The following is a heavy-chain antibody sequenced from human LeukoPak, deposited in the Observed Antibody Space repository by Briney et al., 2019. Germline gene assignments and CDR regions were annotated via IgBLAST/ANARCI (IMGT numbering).Heavy chain of an antibody. V-gene: IGHV3-30*18. CDR2: ISYDGSNK. CDR3: AKDLSPRQWLDAFDI. Sequence: PGRSLRLSCAASGFTFSSYGMHWVRQAPGKGLEWVAVISYDGSNKYYADSVKGRFTISRDNSKNTLYLQMNSLRAEDTAVYYCAKDLSPRQWLDAFDIWGQGTMVTVSS. J-gene: IGHJ3*02. D-gene: IGHD6-19*01. CDR1: GFTFSSYG.